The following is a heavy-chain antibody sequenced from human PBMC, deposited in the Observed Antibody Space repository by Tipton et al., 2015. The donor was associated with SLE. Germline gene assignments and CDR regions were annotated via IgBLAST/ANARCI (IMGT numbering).Heavy chain of an antibody. CDR3: ARDWGGEALDF. CDR1: GGSIIGYY. D-gene: IGHD2-21*01. V-gene: IGHV4-4*07. CDR2: IYTGGRT. J-gene: IGHJ4*02. Sequence: TLSLTCTVSGGSIIGYYWSWIRQPAGKGPEWIGRIYTGGRTIHNPSLNRRVTMSLDTSKSQFSLKLTAVTAADPAVYYCARDWGGEALDFWGQGTLVTVSS.